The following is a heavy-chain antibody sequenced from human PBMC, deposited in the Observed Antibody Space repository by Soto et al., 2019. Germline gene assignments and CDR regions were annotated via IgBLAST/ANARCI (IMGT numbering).Heavy chain of an antibody. CDR2: INHSGST. V-gene: IGHV4-34*01. CDR3: ARGPLSIAARYYYYYGMDV. Sequence: SETLSLTCAVYGGSFSGYYWSWIRQPPGKGLEWIGEINHSGSTNYNPSLKSRVTISVDTSKNQFSLKLSSVTAADTAVYYCARGPLSIAARYYYYYGMDVWGQGATVTVSS. D-gene: IGHD6-6*01. CDR1: GGSFSGYY. J-gene: IGHJ6*02.